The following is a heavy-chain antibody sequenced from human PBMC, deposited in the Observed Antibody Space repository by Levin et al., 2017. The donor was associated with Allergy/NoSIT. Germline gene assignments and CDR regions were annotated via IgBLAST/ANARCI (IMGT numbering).Heavy chain of an antibody. CDR2: ISSSSSYI. D-gene: IGHD1-26*01. V-gene: IGHV3-21*01. J-gene: IGHJ4*02. CDR1: GFTFSSYS. Sequence: PGGSLRLSCAASGFTFSSYSMNWVRQAPGKGLEWVSSISSSSSYIYYADSVKGRFTISRDNAKNSLYLQMNSLRAEDTAVYYCARVGSSGSYPFDYWGQGTLVTVSS. CDR3: ARVGSSGSYPFDY.